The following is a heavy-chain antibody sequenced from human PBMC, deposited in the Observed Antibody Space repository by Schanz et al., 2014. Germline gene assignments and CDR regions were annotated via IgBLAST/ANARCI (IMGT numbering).Heavy chain of an antibody. D-gene: IGHD3-3*01. CDR3: AWGRVLAS. CDR2: IKRDGSEK. CDR1: GFTFSGFW. Sequence: EVQLAESGGGLVQPGGSLRLSCAASGFTFSGFWMTWVRQAPGKGLEWVANIKRDGSEKYYVDSVKGRFTISRDNAKNSLFLQMKSLRPEDTTVYYCAWGRVLASWGQGTLVTVSS. J-gene: IGHJ5*02. V-gene: IGHV3-7*04.